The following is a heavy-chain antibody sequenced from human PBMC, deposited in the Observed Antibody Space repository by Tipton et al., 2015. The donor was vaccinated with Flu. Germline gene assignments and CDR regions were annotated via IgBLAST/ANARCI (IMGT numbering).Heavy chain of an antibody. J-gene: IGHJ5*02. CDR1: GYTFIGYY. Sequence: QSGAEVKKPGASVKVSCRASGYTFIGYYIHWVRQAPGQGLEWMGWINPKNSGTNYAQKFQGRVTMISDTSTTTAYMELSRLRSDDTAVHYCARERSGWSHNWFDPWGQGTLLTVSS. V-gene: IGHV1-2*02. CDR3: ARERSGWSHNWFDP. D-gene: IGHD6-19*01. CDR2: INPKNSGT.